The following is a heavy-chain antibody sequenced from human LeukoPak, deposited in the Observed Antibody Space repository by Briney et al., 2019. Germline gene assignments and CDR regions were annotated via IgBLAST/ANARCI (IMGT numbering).Heavy chain of an antibody. D-gene: IGHD5-12*01. CDR3: ARDDSGYDFGAFDI. J-gene: IGHJ3*02. CDR1: GYTFTSYA. Sequence: GASVKVSCKASGYTFTSYAMHWVRQAPGQRLEWMGWINAGNGNTKYSQKFQGRVTITRDTSASTAYMELSSLRSEDTAVYYCARDDSGYDFGAFDIWGQGTMVTVSS. CDR2: INAGNGNT. V-gene: IGHV1-3*01.